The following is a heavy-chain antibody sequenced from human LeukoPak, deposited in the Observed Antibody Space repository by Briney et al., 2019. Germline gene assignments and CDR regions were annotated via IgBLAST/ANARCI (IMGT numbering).Heavy chain of an antibody. Sequence: GGSLRLSCAASGLTFSSSWMSWVRQAPGKGLEWVANIDQDGDEKYYVDSVKGRFPISRDNAKNSLYLQMNSLIPEDTAVYYCAKSGSYFDFDYWGQGTLVTVSS. J-gene: IGHJ4*02. CDR3: AKSGSYFDFDY. D-gene: IGHD1-26*01. CDR1: GLTFSSSW. CDR2: IDQDGDEK. V-gene: IGHV3-7*01.